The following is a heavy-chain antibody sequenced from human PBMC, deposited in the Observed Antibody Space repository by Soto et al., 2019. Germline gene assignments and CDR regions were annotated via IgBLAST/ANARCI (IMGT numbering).Heavy chain of an antibody. CDR1: GDSVSSNSAA. Sequence: TLSLTCVISGDSVSSNSAAWNWIRQSPSRGLEWLGRTYYRSKWYNDYAVSVKSRITINPDTSKNQFSLQLNSVTPEDTAVYYCARERIAAAGINAFDIWGQGTMVTVSS. J-gene: IGHJ3*02. V-gene: IGHV6-1*01. D-gene: IGHD6-13*01. CDR3: ARERIAAAGINAFDI. CDR2: TYYRSKWYN.